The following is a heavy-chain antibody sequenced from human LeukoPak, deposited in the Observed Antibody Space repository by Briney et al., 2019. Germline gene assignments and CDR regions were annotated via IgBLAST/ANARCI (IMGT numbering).Heavy chain of an antibody. CDR2: INHSGST. CDR3: ARYCSSTSCYTYYFDY. Sequence: PSETLSLTCAVYGGSFSGYYWSWIRQPPGKWLECIGEINHSGSTNYNPSLKSRVTISVDTSKNQFSLKLSSVTAADTAVYYCARYCSSTSCYTYYFDYWGQGTLVTVSS. CDR1: GGSFSGYY. J-gene: IGHJ4*02. V-gene: IGHV4-34*01. D-gene: IGHD2-2*02.